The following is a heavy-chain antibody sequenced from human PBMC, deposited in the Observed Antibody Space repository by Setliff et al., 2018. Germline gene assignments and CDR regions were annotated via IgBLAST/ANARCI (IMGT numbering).Heavy chain of an antibody. Sequence: PSETLSLTCSVSGDSISSSRYYWGWIRQPPGKGLEWIGSINYSGITYYSPSLKSRVIVSVDTSKNQFSLKLSSVTAADTAVYYCARLPGYCNGGNCYGYYTFDIWGQGTMVTVSS. CDR1: GDSISSSRYY. J-gene: IGHJ3*02. CDR2: INYSGIT. CDR3: ARLPGYCNGGNCYGYYTFDI. V-gene: IGHV4-39*01. D-gene: IGHD2-15*01.